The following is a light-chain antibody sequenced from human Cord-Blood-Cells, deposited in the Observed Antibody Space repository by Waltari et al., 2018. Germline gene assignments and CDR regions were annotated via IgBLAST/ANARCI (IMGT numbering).Light chain of an antibody. Sequence: DIQMTQSPSSLSASVGDRVTITCRASQSISSYLNWYQQKPGKAPKLLIYAASSLQSGVPSRFSGSGSGTDFTLTISSQQPEDFATYYCQQSYSTPVHFGQGTKLEIK. CDR2: AAS. J-gene: IGKJ2*01. CDR3: QQSYSTPVH. CDR1: QSISSY. V-gene: IGKV1-39*01.